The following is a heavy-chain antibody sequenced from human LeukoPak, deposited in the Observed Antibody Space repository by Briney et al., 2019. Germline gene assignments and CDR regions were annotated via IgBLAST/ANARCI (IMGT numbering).Heavy chain of an antibody. CDR3: ARGPMGSGSYYQIDY. V-gene: IGHV4-39*07. Sequence: SETLSLTCTVSGGSISSSSYYWGWIRQPPGKGLEWIGSIYYSGSTYYSPSLKGRVTISVDTSKNQFSLKLSSVTAADTAVYYCARGPMGSGSYYQIDYWGQGTLVTVSS. CDR1: GGSISSSSYY. CDR2: IYYSGST. J-gene: IGHJ4*02. D-gene: IGHD3-10*01.